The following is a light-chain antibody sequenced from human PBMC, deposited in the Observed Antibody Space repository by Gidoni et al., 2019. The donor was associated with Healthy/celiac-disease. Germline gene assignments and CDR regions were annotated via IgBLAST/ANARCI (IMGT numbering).Light chain of an antibody. V-gene: IGLV3-21*04. Sequence: SYALTQPPSESVAPGKTARITCGGNNLGSKSVHWYQQKPGQAPVLVIYYDSDRPSGIPERFSGSNSGNTATLTISRVEAGDEADYYCQVWDSSSDPVVFGGGTKLTVL. J-gene: IGLJ2*01. CDR1: NLGSKS. CDR3: QVWDSSSDPVV. CDR2: YDS.